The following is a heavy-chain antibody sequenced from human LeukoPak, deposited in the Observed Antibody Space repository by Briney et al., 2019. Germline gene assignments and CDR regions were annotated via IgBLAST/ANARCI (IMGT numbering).Heavy chain of an antibody. CDR3: AKSGYNRFDY. CDR2: ISGSGDNT. D-gene: IGHD5-24*01. CDR1: GFTFTTYW. Sequence: PGGSLRLSCAASGFTFTTYWMGWVRQAPGKGLEWVSGISGSGDNTYYADSVKGRFTISRDNSKNTLYLQMNSLRAEDTAVYYCAKSGYNRFDYWGQGTLVTVSS. J-gene: IGHJ4*02. V-gene: IGHV3-23*01.